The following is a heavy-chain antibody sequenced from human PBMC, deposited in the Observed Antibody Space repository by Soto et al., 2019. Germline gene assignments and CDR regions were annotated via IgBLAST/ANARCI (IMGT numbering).Heavy chain of an antibody. CDR1: GGSISSYY. CDR2: IYYSGST. D-gene: IGHD6-25*01. V-gene: IGHV4-59*01. Sequence: SETLSLTCTVSGGSISSYYWSWIRQPPGKGLEWIGYIYYSGSTNYNPSLKSRVTISVDTAKNQFSVKLSSVTAADTAVYYCARDELEQRDFDYWGQGTLVTVAS. CDR3: ARDELEQRDFDY. J-gene: IGHJ4*02.